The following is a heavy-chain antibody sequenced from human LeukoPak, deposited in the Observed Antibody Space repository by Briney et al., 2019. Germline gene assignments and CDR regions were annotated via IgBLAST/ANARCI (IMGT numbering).Heavy chain of an antibody. V-gene: IGHV4-59*01. D-gene: IGHD3-22*01. Sequence: SETLSLTCIVSGGSISSYYWSWIRQPPGKGLEWIGYIFYSGGTNYNPSLKSRVTISIDTSNNRFSLKLSSVTDADTAVYYCARGPYDSSGYSTLWYFDYWGQGTLVTVSS. CDR2: IFYSGGT. CDR1: GGSISSYY. J-gene: IGHJ4*02. CDR3: ARGPYDSSGYSTLWYFDY.